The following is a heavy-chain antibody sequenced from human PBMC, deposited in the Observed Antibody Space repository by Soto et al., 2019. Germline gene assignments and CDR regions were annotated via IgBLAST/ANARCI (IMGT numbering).Heavy chain of an antibody. J-gene: IGHJ4*01. V-gene: IGHV1-3*01. Sequence: ASVKVSCKASGYIFTAYAIHWVRQAPGQGLEWMGWINAHNGGTKYSQNFEGRVTISRDTSASTAYMDLSRLTSEDTAVYYCARESYSSSLNYFGYWGHGTLVTVSS. D-gene: IGHD6-6*01. CDR3: ARESYSSSLNYFGY. CDR1: GYIFTAYA. CDR2: INAHNGGT.